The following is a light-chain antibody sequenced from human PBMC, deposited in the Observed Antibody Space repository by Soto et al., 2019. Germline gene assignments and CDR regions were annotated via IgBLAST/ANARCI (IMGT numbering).Light chain of an antibody. V-gene: IGLV2-14*01. CDR3: SAYMSSSV. Sequence: QSVLTQPASVSGSPGQSITISCTGSSSDIGAYKYVSWYQQHPGKAPKLIIYEVSNRPSGVSNRFSGSKSGNTASLTISGLQAEDEADYYCSAYMSSSVFGGGTQLTVL. CDR2: EVS. J-gene: IGLJ3*02. CDR1: SSDIGAYKY.